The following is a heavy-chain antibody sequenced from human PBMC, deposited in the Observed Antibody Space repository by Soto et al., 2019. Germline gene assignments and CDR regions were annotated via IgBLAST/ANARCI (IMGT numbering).Heavy chain of an antibody. V-gene: IGHV1-3*05. J-gene: IGHJ4*02. CDR3: ATSDWAW. D-gene: IGHD3-9*01. CDR2: IKADNGDT. CDR1: GYIFADYA. Sequence: HIVQSGPEEKSPGASVKLSCTTSGYIFADYAIHWVRQAPGQGLEWVGWIKADNGDTRYSPKYQGRLIITRDISASTSYMELSDLRPTATGVFFCATSDWAWWGRGALITVS.